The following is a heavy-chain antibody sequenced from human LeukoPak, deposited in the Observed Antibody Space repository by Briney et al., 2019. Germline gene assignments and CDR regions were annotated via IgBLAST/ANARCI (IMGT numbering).Heavy chain of an antibody. D-gene: IGHD3-22*01. CDR3: ASVYYYDSSGLYPGYNAFDI. J-gene: IGHJ3*02. V-gene: IGHV3-53*04. CDR1: GFTVSSNY. Sequence: GGSLRLSCAASGFTVSSNYMSWVRQAPGKGLEWVSVIYSGGSTYYADSVKGRFTISRHNSKNTLYLQMNSLRAEDTAVYYCASVYYYDSSGLYPGYNAFDIWGQGTMVTVSS. CDR2: IYSGGST.